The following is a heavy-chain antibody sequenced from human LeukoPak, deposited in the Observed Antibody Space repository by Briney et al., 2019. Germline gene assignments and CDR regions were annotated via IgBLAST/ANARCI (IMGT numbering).Heavy chain of an antibody. D-gene: IGHD7-27*01. V-gene: IGHV1-69*13. J-gene: IGHJ4*02. CDR2: IIPIFGTA. CDR1: GGTFSSYA. Sequence: ASVKVSCKASGGTFSSYAISWVRQAPGQRLEWMGGIIPIFGTANYAQKFQGRVTITADESTSTAYMELSSLRSEDTAVYYCAREAGDSPVYFDYWGQGTLVTVSS. CDR3: AREAGDSPVYFDY.